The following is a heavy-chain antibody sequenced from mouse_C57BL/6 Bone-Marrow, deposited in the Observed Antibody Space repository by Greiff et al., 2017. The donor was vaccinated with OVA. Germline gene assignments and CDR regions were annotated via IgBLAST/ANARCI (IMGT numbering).Heavy chain of an antibody. CDR2: IRNKGNNHAT. Sequence: EVKVEESGGGLVQPGGSMKLSCAASGFTFSDAWMDWVRQSPGKGLEWVAEIRNKGNNHATYYAESVKGRFTISIDDTNSSVYLQMNSLRAENTVIYYCTYYGSSYVWYFDVWDRGTTVTVS. J-gene: IGHJ1*03. V-gene: IGHV6-6*01. CDR1: GFTFSDAW. CDR3: TYYGSSYVWYFDV. D-gene: IGHD1-1*01.